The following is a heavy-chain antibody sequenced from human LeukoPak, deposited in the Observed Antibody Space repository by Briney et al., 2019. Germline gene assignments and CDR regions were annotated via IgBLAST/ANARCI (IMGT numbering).Heavy chain of an antibody. CDR1: GYTFTSYD. J-gene: IGHJ4*02. D-gene: IGHD7-27*01. CDR3: ARGPPNWGYDY. CDR2: MSPNSGDT. V-gene: IGHV1-8*01. Sequence: ASVKVSCKASGYTFTSYDFNWVRQATGQRPEWMGWMSPNSGDTGYSQKFQDRVTMTRNTSISTAYMELSSLRSDDTAVYYCARGPPNWGYDYWGPGTLVTVSS.